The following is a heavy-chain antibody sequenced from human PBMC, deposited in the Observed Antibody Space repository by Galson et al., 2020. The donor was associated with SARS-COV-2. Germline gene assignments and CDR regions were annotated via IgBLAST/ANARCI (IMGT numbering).Heavy chain of an antibody. Sequence: ASVQVSCKASGYTFTGYYIHWVRQAPGQGLEWMGWINPKSGGTNYAQKFQGRVTMTRDTSISTAYMELSRLRSDDTAVYYCARDIRYYDSTGPVEWGQGTLVTVSS. V-gene: IGHV1-2*02. D-gene: IGHD3-22*01. CDR1: GYTFTGYY. CDR3: ARDIRYYDSTGPVE. J-gene: IGHJ4*02. CDR2: INPKSGGT.